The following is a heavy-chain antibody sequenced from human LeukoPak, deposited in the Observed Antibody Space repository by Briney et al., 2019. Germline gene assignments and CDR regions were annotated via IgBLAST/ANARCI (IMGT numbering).Heavy chain of an antibody. D-gene: IGHD6-19*01. CDR1: GFTFSGFW. Sequence: GGSLRLSCAASGFTFSGFWMHWVRQAPGKGLVWVARIKNDGTSTTYADSVKGRFTISRDNAKNILYLQMNSLRAEDTAVYYCARDRASSGWPQVPFDYWGQGTLVTVSS. V-gene: IGHV3-74*03. J-gene: IGHJ4*02. CDR3: ARDRASSGWPQVPFDY. CDR2: IKNDGTST.